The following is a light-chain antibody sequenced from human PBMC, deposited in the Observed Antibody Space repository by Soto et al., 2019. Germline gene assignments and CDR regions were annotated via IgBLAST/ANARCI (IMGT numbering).Light chain of an antibody. Sequence: DIQMTQSPFTLSASVGDRVTITCRASQSISSWLAWYQQKPGKAPKLLIYKASSLESGVPSRFSGSGSGTEFTLTISSLQPDDFATYYCQQYDSYSLTFGGGTKVDIK. CDR2: KAS. CDR3: QQYDSYSLT. V-gene: IGKV1-5*03. CDR1: QSISSW. J-gene: IGKJ4*01.